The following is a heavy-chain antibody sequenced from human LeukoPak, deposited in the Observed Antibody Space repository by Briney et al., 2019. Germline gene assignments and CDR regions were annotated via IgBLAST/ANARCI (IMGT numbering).Heavy chain of an antibody. CDR2: FYYSGST. J-gene: IGHJ4*02. Sequence: QPSETLSLTCTVSGGSLSSYYWSWIRQPPGKGREWIGYFYYSGSTNYNPSLKSRVTISEDQSKNQFSLKVGPVPAADTAVYYCARQGAGPKAWVDYWGQGTLVTVSS. CDR3: ARQGAGPKAWVDY. CDR1: GGSLSSYY. V-gene: IGHV4-59*08. D-gene: IGHD3-16*01.